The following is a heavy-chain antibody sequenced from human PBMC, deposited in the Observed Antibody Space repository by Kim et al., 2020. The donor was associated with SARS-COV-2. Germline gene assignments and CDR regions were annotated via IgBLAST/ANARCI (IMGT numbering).Heavy chain of an antibody. D-gene: IGHD6-13*01. V-gene: IGHV4-4*07. Sequence: SETLSLTCIVSGDSISNNYWSWIRQPAGKGLEWIGRIYPGDYIVYNPSLQSRVTLSVETSKNRFSLKMTSVTAADTAVYHCVRGPFSGSDLNNYFDPWGQGILVTVSS. CDR3: VRGPFSGSDLNNYFDP. CDR1: GDSISNNY. CDR2: IYPGDYI. J-gene: IGHJ5*02.